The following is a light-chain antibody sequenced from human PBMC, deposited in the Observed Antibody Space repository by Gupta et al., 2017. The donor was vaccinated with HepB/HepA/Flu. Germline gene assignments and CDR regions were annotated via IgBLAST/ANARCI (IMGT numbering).Light chain of an antibody. CDR1: SSDVGGHNY. Sequence: QSALTQPASVSGSPGQSITISCTGTSSDVGGHNYVSGYQQHPGKAPKLMIYDVSTRPSGVSNRFAGSKSGNTASLTISGLQAEDEADYYCSSYTSSSTLVFGGGTKLTVL. V-gene: IGLV2-14*01. CDR2: DVS. CDR3: SSYTSSSTLV. J-gene: IGLJ2*01.